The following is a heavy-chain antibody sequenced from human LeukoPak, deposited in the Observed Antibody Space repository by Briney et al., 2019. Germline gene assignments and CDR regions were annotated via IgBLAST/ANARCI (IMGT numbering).Heavy chain of an antibody. D-gene: IGHD2-15*01. Sequence: ASVKVSCKASGFTFTSSAVQWVRQARGQRLEWIGWIVVGSGNTNYAQKFQERVTTTRDMSTSTAYMELSSLRSEDTAVYYCAAGYCSGGSCYPYYYYGMDVWGQGTTVTVSS. CDR2: IVVGSGNT. V-gene: IGHV1-58*01. CDR1: GFTFTSSA. J-gene: IGHJ6*02. CDR3: AAGYCSGGSCYPYYYYGMDV.